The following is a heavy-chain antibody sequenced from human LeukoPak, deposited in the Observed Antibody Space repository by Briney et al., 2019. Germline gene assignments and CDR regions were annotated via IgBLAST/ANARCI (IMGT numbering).Heavy chain of an antibody. CDR2: INPNTGGT. Sequence: GASVKVSCQASGYTFTRYYMHRVRQAPGQGLEWMGWINPNTGGTNQAQKFQGRVTMTRDTSISTAYMELSRLRSDDTAVYYCARDLVNCSSTSCYYYYYYYMDVWGKGTTVTVSS. CDR3: ARDLVNCSSTSCYYYYYYYMDV. J-gene: IGHJ6*03. V-gene: IGHV1-2*02. CDR1: GYTFTRYY. D-gene: IGHD2-2*01.